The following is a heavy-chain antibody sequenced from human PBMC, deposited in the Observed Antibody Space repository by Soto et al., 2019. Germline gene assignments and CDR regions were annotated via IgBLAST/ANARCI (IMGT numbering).Heavy chain of an antibody. CDR2: ISPDGSIT. V-gene: IGHV3-74*01. Sequence: GGSLRLSCAASGFTFRSYWMHWVRQAPGKGLVWVSRISPDGSITNYADSVKGRFTISRDNAKNQFSLQLNSVTPEDTALYYCVRESYGAFNFYGMDVWGQGTTVTVSS. D-gene: IGHD4-17*01. J-gene: IGHJ6*02. CDR1: GFTFRSYW. CDR3: VRESYGAFNFYGMDV.